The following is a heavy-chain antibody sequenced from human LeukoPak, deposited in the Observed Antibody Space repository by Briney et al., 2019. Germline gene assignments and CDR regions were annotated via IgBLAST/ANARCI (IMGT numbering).Heavy chain of an antibody. CDR1: RFTFSSYS. V-gene: IGHV3-64D*06. CDR3: VKGGFWVAATNDAFDI. J-gene: IGHJ3*02. Sequence: GGSLRLSCSASRFTFSSYSMHWVRQAPGKGLEFVSAISTNGASTHYADSVKGRFTISRDNSKNTVYLQMSGLRAEDAAVYYCVKGGFWVAATNDAFDIWGQGTMVTVSS. CDR2: ISTNGAST. D-gene: IGHD2-15*01.